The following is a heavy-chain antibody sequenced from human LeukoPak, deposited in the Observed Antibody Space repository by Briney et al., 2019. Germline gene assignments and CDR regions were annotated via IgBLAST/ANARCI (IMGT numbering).Heavy chain of an antibody. V-gene: IGHV1-69*06. Sequence: ASVKVSFKASGGTFSSYAISWVRQAPGQGLEWMGGIIPIFGTANYAQKFQGRVTITADKSTSTAYMELSSLRSEDTAVYYCAREAAAAGTQWFDPWGQGTLVTVSS. J-gene: IGHJ5*02. CDR1: GGTFSSYA. D-gene: IGHD6-13*01. CDR2: IIPIFGTA. CDR3: AREAAAAGTQWFDP.